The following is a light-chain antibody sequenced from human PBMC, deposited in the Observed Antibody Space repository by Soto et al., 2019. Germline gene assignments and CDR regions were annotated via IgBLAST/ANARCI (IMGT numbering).Light chain of an antibody. V-gene: IGKV4-1*01. Sequence: DIVLTQSPDSLAVSLGERPTIHCKSSQTIFYTSSNKNYLAWYQQRPGQPPKLLIYWASDRESGVPNRFSGSGSGTDFTLTISGLQAEDVAVYYCQQYYSTPFTFGPGTKVDIK. CDR1: QTIFYTSSNKNY. CDR3: QQYYSTPFT. CDR2: WAS. J-gene: IGKJ3*01.